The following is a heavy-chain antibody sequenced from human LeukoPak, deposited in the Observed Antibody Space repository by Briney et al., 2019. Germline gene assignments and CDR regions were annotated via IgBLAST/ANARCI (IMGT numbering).Heavy chain of an antibody. J-gene: IGHJ4*02. CDR2: ISSNGGST. CDR1: GFTFSSYA. CDR3: AKVGLHDYGDYGVDY. D-gene: IGHD4-17*01. V-gene: IGHV3-64D*06. Sequence: GGSLRLSCSASGFTFSSYAMHWVRQAPGKGLEYVSAISSNGGSTYYADSVKGRFTISGDNSKNTLYLQMSSLRAEDTAVYYCAKVGLHDYGDYGVDYWGQGTLVTVSS.